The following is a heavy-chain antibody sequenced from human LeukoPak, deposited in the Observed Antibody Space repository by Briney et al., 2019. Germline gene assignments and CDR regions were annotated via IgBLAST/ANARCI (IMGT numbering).Heavy chain of an antibody. CDR3: TSTDFWRGYYTPAFDY. J-gene: IGHJ4*02. CDR2: IYYSGST. D-gene: IGHD3-3*01. Sequence: SETLSLTCTVSGGSISSYYWSWIRQPPGRGLEWIGYIYYSGSTNYNPSLKSRVNISAHTSKNQFSLKLSSVTAADTAVFYCTSTDFWRGYYTPAFDYWGQGTLVTVSS. CDR1: GGSISSYY. V-gene: IGHV4-59*08.